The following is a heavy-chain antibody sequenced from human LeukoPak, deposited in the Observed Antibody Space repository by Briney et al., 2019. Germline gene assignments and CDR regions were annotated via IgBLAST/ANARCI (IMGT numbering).Heavy chain of an antibody. V-gene: IGHV4-59*11. Sequence: SETLSLTCTVGGGSLSGHYWGWIRQPPGKGLELVGHIYYTGTTFYNPSLNSRVTITLGTSRNQFSLRLTSVIAADTAVYYCARFSWGCSTASCYLTNWGQGTLVTVSS. CDR3: ARFSWGCSTASCYLTN. D-gene: IGHD2-2*01. CDR1: GGSLSGHY. J-gene: IGHJ4*02. CDR2: IYYTGTT.